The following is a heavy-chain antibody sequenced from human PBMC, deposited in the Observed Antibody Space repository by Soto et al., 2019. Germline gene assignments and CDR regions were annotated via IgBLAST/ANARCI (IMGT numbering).Heavy chain of an antibody. CDR2: IYYSGST. CDR1: GGSISSYY. V-gene: IGHV4-59*01. J-gene: IGHJ4*02. Sequence: ASATLSLTCTVSGGSISSYYWSWIRQPPGKGLERIGYIYYSGSTNYNPSLKSRVNISVDTSKNQFTLKLSSVTAADTAVYYCARVEGGSIAARPHYFDYWGQGTLVTVSS. D-gene: IGHD6-6*01. CDR3: ARVEGGSIAARPHYFDY.